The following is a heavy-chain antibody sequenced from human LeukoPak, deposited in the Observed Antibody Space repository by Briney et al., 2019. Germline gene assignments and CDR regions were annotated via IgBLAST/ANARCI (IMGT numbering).Heavy chain of an antibody. V-gene: IGHV1-69*13. CDR3: ALDYDILTGRPYYFDY. Sequence: SMTVSCKASGGTFSSYAISWVRQAPGQGLEWMGGIIPIFGTANYAQKFQGRVTITADESTSTAYMELSSLRSEDTAVYYCALDYDILTGRPYYFDYWGQGTLVTVSS. D-gene: IGHD3-9*01. J-gene: IGHJ4*02. CDR1: GGTFSSYA. CDR2: IIPIFGTA.